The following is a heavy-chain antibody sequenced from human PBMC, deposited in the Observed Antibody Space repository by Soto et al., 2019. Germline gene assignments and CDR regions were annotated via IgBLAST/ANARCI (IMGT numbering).Heavy chain of an antibody. D-gene: IGHD2-21*02. V-gene: IGHV1-18*01. CDR1: GYTFTSNG. CDR2: ISAYNGNT. Sequence: QVQLVQSGAEVKKPGASVKVSCKASGYTFTSNGISWVRQAPGQGLEWMGWISAYNGNTNDAQKLQGRVTMTTDTSTSTADMELRSLRSDDTAVYYCARDLAYCGGDCYPIDYWGQGTLVTVSS. J-gene: IGHJ4*02. CDR3: ARDLAYCGGDCYPIDY.